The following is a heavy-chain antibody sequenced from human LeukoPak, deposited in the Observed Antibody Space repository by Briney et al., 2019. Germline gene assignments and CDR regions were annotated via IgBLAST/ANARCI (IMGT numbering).Heavy chain of an antibody. CDR2: ISSSSYI. CDR3: ARVWGQYGMDV. Sequence: GGSLRLSCAASGFTFSSYSMNWVRQAPGKGLEWVSSISSSSYIYYADSVKGRFTISRDNAKNSLYLQMNSLGAEDTAVYYCARVWGQYGMDVWGQGTTVTVSS. J-gene: IGHJ6*02. CDR1: GFTFSSYS. D-gene: IGHD3-16*01. V-gene: IGHV3-21*01.